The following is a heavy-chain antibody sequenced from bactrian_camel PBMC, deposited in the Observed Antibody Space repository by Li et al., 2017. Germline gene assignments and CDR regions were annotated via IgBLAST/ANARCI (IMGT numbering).Heavy chain of an antibody. Sequence: HVQLVESGGGSVQPGGSLTLSCAASGVDRVDFLHCMGWFRQAPGAGLEWVATISGNGETRYYADSVKGRFTISRDNSKNTMYLQLSSLKTEDTAIYYCARGGASSRSNDYYARGQGTQVTVS. D-gene: IGHD1*01. V-gene: IGHV3-2*01. CDR1: GVDRVDFLHC. J-gene: IGHJ4*01. CDR2: ISGNGETR. CDR3: ARGGASSRSNDYYA.